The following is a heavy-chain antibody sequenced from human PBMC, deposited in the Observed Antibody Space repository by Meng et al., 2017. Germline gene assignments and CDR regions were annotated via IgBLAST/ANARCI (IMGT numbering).Heavy chain of an antibody. CDR3: ARGNLPEDSD. D-gene: IGHD1-26*01. J-gene: IGHJ4*02. CDR2: IYDCGST. CDR1: GGSISSSSYY. V-gene: IGHV4-39*07. Sequence: SETLSLTCTVSGGSISSSSYYWGWIRQPPGKGLEWIGSIYDCGSTYYNPSLKSRVTISVDTSKNQFSLRLSSVTAADTAVYYCARGNLPEDSDWGQGTLVTVSS.